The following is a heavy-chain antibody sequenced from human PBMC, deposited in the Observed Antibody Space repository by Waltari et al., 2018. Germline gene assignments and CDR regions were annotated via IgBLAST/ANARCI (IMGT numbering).Heavy chain of an antibody. V-gene: IGHV3-53*01. D-gene: IGHD6-13*01. Sequence: EVQLVESGGGLIQPGGSLRLSCAASGFSVSSRYVNWVRQAPGKGLEWVSIIYSSGSTYYADSVKGRFTISRDNSKNTVFLQMDSLRGEDTAVYYCARRGSPKYFDLWGRGTLVTVSS. J-gene: IGHJ2*01. CDR3: ARRGSPKYFDL. CDR1: GFSVSSRY. CDR2: IYSSGST.